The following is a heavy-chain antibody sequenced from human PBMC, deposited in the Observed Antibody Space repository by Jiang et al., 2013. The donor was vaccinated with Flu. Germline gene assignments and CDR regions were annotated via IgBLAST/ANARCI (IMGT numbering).Heavy chain of an antibody. CDR3: AREGGYYGSVDP. CDR2: INAGNGNT. J-gene: IGHJ5*02. Sequence: GAEVKKPGASVKVSCKASGYTFTSYAMHWVRQAPGQRLEWMGWINAGNGNTKYSQKSQGRVTITRDTSASTAYMELSSLRSEDTAVYYCAREGGYYGSVDPWGQGTLVTVSS. D-gene: IGHD3-10*01. CDR1: GYTFTSYA. V-gene: IGHV1-3*01.